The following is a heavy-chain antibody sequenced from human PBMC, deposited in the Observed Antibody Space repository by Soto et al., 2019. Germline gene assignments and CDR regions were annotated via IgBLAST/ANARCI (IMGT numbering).Heavy chain of an antibody. D-gene: IGHD2-8*01. CDR3: ARDSLSRMVYANRNFDY. J-gene: IGHJ4*02. CDR1: GGTFSSYA. Sequence: QVPLVQSGAEAKKPGSSVKVSCKASGGTFSSYAISWVRQAPGQGLEWMGGIIPIFGTANYAQKFQGRVTITADESTSTAYMELSSLRSEDTAVYYCARDSLSRMVYANRNFDYWGQGTLVTVSS. V-gene: IGHV1-69*01. CDR2: IIPIFGTA.